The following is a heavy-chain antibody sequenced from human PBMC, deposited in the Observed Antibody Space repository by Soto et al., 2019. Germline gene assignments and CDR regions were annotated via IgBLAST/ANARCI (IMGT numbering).Heavy chain of an antibody. D-gene: IGHD2-8*01. V-gene: IGHV6-1*01. J-gene: IGHJ5*01. CDR2: TYDRSKWYH. CDR3: ARLIGDSWLDS. Sequence: QVQLQQSGPGLVKPSQTLSLTCAISGESVSTNSATWDWIRQSPSRGLEWLGRTYDRSKWYHDYAVSAKGRITINADASINQDTLQLNSVTPDDTAVYYCARLIGDSWLDSWGQGALGSVSS. CDR1: GESVSTNSAT.